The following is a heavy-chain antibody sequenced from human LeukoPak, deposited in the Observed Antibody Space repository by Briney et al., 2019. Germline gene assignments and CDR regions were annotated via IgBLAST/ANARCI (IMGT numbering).Heavy chain of an antibody. CDR2: INPSGGST. J-gene: IGHJ5*02. CDR1: GYTFTSYY. Sequence: ASVKVSCKASGYTFTSYYMHWVRQAPGQGLEWMGIINPSGGSTSYAQKFQGRVTMTRDTSTSTVYMELSSLRSEDTAVYYCARGGVVGYCSGGSCYALHNWFDPWGQGTLVTVSS. CDR3: ARGGVVGYCSGGSCYALHNWFDP. D-gene: IGHD2-15*01. V-gene: IGHV1-46*01.